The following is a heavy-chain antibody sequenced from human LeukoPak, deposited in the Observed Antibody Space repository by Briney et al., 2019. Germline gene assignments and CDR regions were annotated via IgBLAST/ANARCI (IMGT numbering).Heavy chain of an antibody. V-gene: IGHV4-39*07. CDR1: GGSISSSSYY. D-gene: IGHD6-13*01. CDR3: ARVSPLYASSSPSWDYYYYMDV. CDR2: IYYSGST. Sequence: SGTLSLTCTVSGGSISSSSYYWGWIRQPPGKGLEWIGSIYYSGSTYYNPSLKSRVTISVDTSKNQFSLKLSSVTAADTAVYYCARVSPLYASSSPSWDYYYYMDVWGKGTTVTVSS. J-gene: IGHJ6*03.